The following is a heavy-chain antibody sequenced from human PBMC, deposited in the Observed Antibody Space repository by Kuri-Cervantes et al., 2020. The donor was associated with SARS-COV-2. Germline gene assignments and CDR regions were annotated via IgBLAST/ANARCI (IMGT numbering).Heavy chain of an antibody. V-gene: IGHV6-1*01. J-gene: IGHJ3*02. Sequence: SQTLSLTCAISGESVSSNSAAWDWIRQSPSRGLEWLGRTYYNSQWYTDYSTSVKSRIIIRSDTSKNHVSLQLNSVTPEDTAVYYCAREQISLIVLQSCTFAIWGQGTMVTVSS. CDR1: GESVSSNSAA. CDR2: TYYNSQWYT. D-gene: IGHD3-22*01. CDR3: AREQISLIVLQSCTFAI.